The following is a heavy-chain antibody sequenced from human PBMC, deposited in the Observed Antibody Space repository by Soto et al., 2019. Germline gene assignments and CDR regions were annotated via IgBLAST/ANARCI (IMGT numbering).Heavy chain of an antibody. J-gene: IGHJ6*02. CDR2: ISHDGSNK. CDR1: GFTFSSYA. V-gene: IGHV3-30*04. Sequence: QVQLVESGGGVVQPGRSLRLSCAASGFTFSSYAMHWVRQAPGKGLEWVAVISHDGSNKYYADSVKDRFTISRDKYKNTLYLQMTSLRVEDTAVYYCARGGGEVWGQGTTVTVSS. CDR3: ARGGGEV. D-gene: IGHD2-21*01.